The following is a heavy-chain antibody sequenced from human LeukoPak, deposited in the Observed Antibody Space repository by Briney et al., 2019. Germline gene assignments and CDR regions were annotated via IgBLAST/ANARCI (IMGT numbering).Heavy chain of an antibody. CDR2: IKQGGGEK. Sequence: GGSLRLSCAPSGFTFTTYWMGWVRQSPVKGLEWVASIKQGGGEKHYVDSVKGRFTISRDNAQNSLYLQMNSLRAEDTAVYYCARGSSGSYFQFIDYWGQGTLVTVSS. J-gene: IGHJ4*02. CDR3: ARGSSGSYFQFIDY. V-gene: IGHV3-7*01. CDR1: GFTFTTYW. D-gene: IGHD1-26*01.